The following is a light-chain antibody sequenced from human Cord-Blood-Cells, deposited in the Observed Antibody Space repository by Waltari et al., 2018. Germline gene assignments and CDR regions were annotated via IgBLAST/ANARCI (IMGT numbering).Light chain of an antibody. CDR3: SSYTSSSSWV. CDR2: DVS. V-gene: IGLV2-14*01. CDR1: SSDVGGYNY. J-gene: IGLJ3*02. Sequence: QSALTQPASVSGSPGQSFTISCTGTSSDVGGYNYVSWYQQQPGKAPNLMIYDVSKRPSGVSNRFSGSKSGNTASLTISGLQAEDEADYYCSSYTSSSSWVFGGGTKLTVL.